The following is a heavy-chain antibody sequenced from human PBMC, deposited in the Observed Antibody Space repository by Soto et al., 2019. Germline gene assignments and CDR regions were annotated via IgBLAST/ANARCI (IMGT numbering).Heavy chain of an antibody. J-gene: IGHJ3*02. Sequence: QVQLQQWGAGLLKPSETLSLTCAVSGGFVSSGSYYWSWIRQPPGKGLEWIGEMSHSGGTHFNPFLKSRVTISLDTSKNQFSLKMSAVTAADTALYYCARVERGTATTVVDAFDIWGPGTMVTVSS. D-gene: IGHD1-1*01. V-gene: IGHV4-34*01. CDR2: MSHSGGT. CDR3: ARVERGTATTVVDAFDI. CDR1: GGFVSSGSYY.